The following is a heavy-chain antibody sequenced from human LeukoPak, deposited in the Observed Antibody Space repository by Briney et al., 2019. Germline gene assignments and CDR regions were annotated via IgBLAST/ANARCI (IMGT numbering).Heavy chain of an antibody. CDR1: GXSFTSFW. V-gene: IGHV5-51*01. Sequence: GESLKISFKASGXSFTSFWIGWVRQMPGRGLEWMGIIYPGDSDTRFSPSFQGQVTISADKSISTAYLQWNSLKASDTAMYYCARHLFSLVAAIEGAFDIWGQGTMVTVSS. CDR2: IYPGDSDT. CDR3: ARHLFSLVAAIEGAFDI. J-gene: IGHJ3*02. D-gene: IGHD5-12*01.